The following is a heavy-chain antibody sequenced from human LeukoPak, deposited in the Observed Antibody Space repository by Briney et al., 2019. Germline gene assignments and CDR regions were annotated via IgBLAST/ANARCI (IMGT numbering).Heavy chain of an antibody. J-gene: IGHJ4*02. Sequence: PGGSLRLSCAASGFTFSSYEMNWVRQAPGKGLEWVSYISSSGSTIYYADSVKGRFTISRDSAKSSMWLQMNSLRDEDTAVYYCARDQTPFYWGQGSLVTVSS. D-gene: IGHD2-15*01. V-gene: IGHV3-48*03. CDR2: ISSSGSTI. CDR1: GFTFSSYE. CDR3: ARDQTPFY.